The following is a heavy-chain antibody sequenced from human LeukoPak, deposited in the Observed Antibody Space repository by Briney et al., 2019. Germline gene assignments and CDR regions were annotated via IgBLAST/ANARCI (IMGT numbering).Heavy chain of an antibody. CDR3: ARWYSSGWAFDY. CDR2: IHYSGST. D-gene: IGHD6-19*01. Sequence: SETLSLTCTVSGGSISYYYWNWIRQPPGKGLEWIGYIHYSGSTKYNPSLKSRVTISVDTSKNQFSLKLSSVTAADTAVYYCARWYSSGWAFDYWGQGTLVTVSS. CDR1: GGSISYYY. V-gene: IGHV4-59*08. J-gene: IGHJ4*02.